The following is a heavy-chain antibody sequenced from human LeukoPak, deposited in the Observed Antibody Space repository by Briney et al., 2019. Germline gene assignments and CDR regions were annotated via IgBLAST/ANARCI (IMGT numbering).Heavy chain of an antibody. V-gene: IGHV1-18*04. D-gene: IGHD7-27*01. CDR2: ISAYNGNT. CDR3: ASKILGDYVDY. Sequence: ASVKVSCKASGYTFTSYGISWVRQAPGQGLEWMGWISAYNGNTNYAQKFQGRVTITADKSTSTAYMELSSLRSEDTAVYYCASKILGDYVDYWGQGTLVTVSS. CDR1: GYTFTSYG. J-gene: IGHJ4*02.